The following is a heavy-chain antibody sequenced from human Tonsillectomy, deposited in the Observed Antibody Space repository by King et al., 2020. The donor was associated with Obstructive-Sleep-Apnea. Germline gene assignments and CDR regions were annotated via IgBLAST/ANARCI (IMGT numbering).Heavy chain of an antibody. V-gene: IGHV2-5*02. Sequence: QITLKESGPTLVKPTQTLTLTCTFSGFSLSTSGVGVGWIRQPPGKALEWLALIYWDDDKRHSPSLKSRLTITKDTSKNQVVLTMTNMDPVDTATYYCARGLEPYNWFDPWGQGTLVTVSS. J-gene: IGHJ5*02. CDR3: ARGLEPYNWFDP. D-gene: IGHD1-14*01. CDR2: IYWDDDK. CDR1: GFSLSTSGVG.